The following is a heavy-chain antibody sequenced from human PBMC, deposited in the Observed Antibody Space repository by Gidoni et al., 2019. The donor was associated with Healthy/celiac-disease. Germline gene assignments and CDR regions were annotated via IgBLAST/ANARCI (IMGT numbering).Heavy chain of an antibody. Sequence: EVQLVESGGGLVQPGRSLRIYCAASGFNFDEYAIHWVRQGPGKGLGWVSGISWNSGSICYADSVKGRFTISRDNAKNSLYMQMNSLRAEDTALYYCAKDRGTTVNNDYYYGMDVWGQGTTVTVSS. D-gene: IGHD4-17*01. V-gene: IGHV3-9*01. J-gene: IGHJ6*02. CDR3: AKDRGTTVNNDYYYGMDV. CDR1: GFNFDEYA. CDR2: ISWNSGSI.